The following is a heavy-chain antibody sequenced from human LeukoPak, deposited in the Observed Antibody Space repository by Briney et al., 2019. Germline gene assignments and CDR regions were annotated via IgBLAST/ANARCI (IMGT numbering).Heavy chain of an antibody. CDR1: GGTFSSYA. CDR2: IIPILGIA. J-gene: IGHJ4*02. Sequence: GASVKVSCKASGGTFSSYAISWVRQAPGQGLEWMGRIIPILGIANYAQKFQGRVTITADKSTSTAYMELSSLRSEDTAVYYCARDQYDFWSGYHYTDYWGQGTLVTVSS. CDR3: ARDQYDFWSGYHYTDY. D-gene: IGHD3-3*01. V-gene: IGHV1-69*04.